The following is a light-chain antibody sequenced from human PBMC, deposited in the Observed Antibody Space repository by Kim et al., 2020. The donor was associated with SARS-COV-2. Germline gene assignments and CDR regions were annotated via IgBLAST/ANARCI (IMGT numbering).Light chain of an antibody. V-gene: IGKV3-15*01. Sequence: EVVLTQSPATLSVSPGDRATLSCRASQSINTKLVWYQQTPRPAPRLLIYGASTRATGIPARFSGSGSGTEFTLTIISLQSVDFVVYYCQKYNSWPLTFCGGTKVDIK. CDR1: QSINTK. CDR3: QKYNSWPLT. CDR2: GAS. J-gene: IGKJ4*01.